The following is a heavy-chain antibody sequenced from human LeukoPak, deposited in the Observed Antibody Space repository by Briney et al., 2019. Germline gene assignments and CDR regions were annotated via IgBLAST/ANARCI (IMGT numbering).Heavy chain of an antibody. CDR2: INHSGST. CDR1: GGSFSGYY. CDR3: ARGAYSSSWYYFDY. J-gene: IGHJ4*02. V-gene: IGHV4-34*01. D-gene: IGHD6-13*01. Sequence: SETLSLTCAVYGGSFSGYYWSWIRQPPGKGLEWIGEINHSGSTNYNPSLKSRVTISVDTSKNQFSLKLSSVPAADTAVYYCARGAYSSSWYYFDYWGQGTLVTVSS.